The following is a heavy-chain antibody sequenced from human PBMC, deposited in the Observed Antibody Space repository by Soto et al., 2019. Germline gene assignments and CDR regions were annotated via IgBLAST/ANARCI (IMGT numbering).Heavy chain of an antibody. Sequence: QVQLVQSGAEVKKPGSSVKVSCKASGVTFSRQDMRWVRQAPGQGLEWMGGIIPIFGTPQYAEKFQDRVTITADESTSTATMELSSLTSEDTAVYYCATNEGRDGYCFDYLGQGTLVTVSS. D-gene: IGHD2-15*01. CDR1: GVTFSRQD. V-gene: IGHV1-69*01. CDR2: IIPIFGTP. CDR3: ATNEGRDGYCFDY. J-gene: IGHJ4*02.